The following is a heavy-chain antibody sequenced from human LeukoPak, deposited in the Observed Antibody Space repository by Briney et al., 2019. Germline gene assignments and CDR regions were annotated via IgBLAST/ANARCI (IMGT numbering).Heavy chain of an antibody. CDR1: GFTFSSYG. CDR3: AKEGRGGSYFWYFDY. CDR2: IRYDGSNK. J-gene: IGHJ4*02. Sequence: GGSLRLSCAASGFTFSSYGMHWVRQAPGKGLEWVAFIRYDGSNKYYADSVKGRFTISRDNSKNTLYLQMNSLRAEDTAVYYCAKEGRGGSYFWYFDYWGRGTLVTVSS. V-gene: IGHV3-30*02. D-gene: IGHD1-26*01.